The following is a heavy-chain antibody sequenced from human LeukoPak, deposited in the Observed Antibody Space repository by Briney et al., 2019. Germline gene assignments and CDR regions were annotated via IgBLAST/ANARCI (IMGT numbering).Heavy chain of an antibody. Sequence: GGSLRLSCAASGFTFSSYSMNWVRQAPGKGLEWVLSISSSSSYIYYADSVKGRFTISRDNAKNSLYLQMNSLRAEDTAVYYCARDGPMVRGVISHYYYGMDVWGQGTTVTVSS. CDR3: ARDGPMVRGVISHYYYGMDV. V-gene: IGHV3-21*01. CDR2: ISSSSSYI. CDR1: GFTFSSYS. J-gene: IGHJ6*02. D-gene: IGHD3-10*01.